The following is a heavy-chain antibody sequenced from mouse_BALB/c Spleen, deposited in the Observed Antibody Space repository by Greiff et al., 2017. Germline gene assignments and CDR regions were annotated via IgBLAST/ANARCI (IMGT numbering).Heavy chain of an antibody. J-gene: IGHJ4*01. CDR3: ASDAYPSAPEYTMDY. V-gene: IGHV5-9-4*01. CDR1: GFTFSSYA. CDR2: ISSGGSYT. Sequence: EVQRVESGGGLVKPGGSLKLSCAASGFTFSSYAMSWVRQSPEKRLAWVAEISSGGSYTYYPDTVTGRSTISRDNAKNTLYLEMSSLRSEDTAMYYCASDAYPSAPEYTMDYWGQGTSVTVSS.